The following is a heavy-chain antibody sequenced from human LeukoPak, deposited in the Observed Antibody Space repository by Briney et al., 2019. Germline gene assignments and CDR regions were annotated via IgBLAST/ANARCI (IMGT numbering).Heavy chain of an antibody. V-gene: IGHV3-48*03. J-gene: IGHJ5*02. D-gene: IGHD3-9*01. CDR1: GFTFSSYE. CDR2: ISSSGSTI. CDR3: ARTPYDILTGYSWFDP. Sequence: SGGSLRLSCAASGFTFSSYEMNWVRQAPGKGLEWVSYISSSGSTIYYADSVKGQFTISRDNAKNSLYLQMNSLRAEDTAVYYCARTPYDILTGYSWFDPWGQGTLVTVSS.